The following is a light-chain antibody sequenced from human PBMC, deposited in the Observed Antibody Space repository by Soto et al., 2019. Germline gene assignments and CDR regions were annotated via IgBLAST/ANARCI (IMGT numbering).Light chain of an antibody. CDR3: QQYNNWPYT. CDR1: QSISSN. V-gene: IGKV3-15*01. CDR2: GAS. Sequence: EIVMTQSPATLSVSPGERATLSCRASQSISSNLAWYQQQPGQAPKLLIYGASTRATGSPARFSGSGSGTEFTLTISSLQSEDLAVYYRQQYNNWPYTFGQGTKLEIK. J-gene: IGKJ2*01.